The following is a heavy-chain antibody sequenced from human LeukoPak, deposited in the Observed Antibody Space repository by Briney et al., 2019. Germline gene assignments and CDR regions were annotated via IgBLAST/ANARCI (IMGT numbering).Heavy chain of an antibody. D-gene: IGHD3-10*01. Sequence: GASVKVSCKASGYTFTRHYVHWVRQAPGQGLEWMGIINPSGGTTGYAQKFQGRVTMTRDTSISTAYMELSRLRSDDTAVYYCARDERMVRYYYYYYYMDVWGKGTTVTVSS. CDR2: INPSGGTT. CDR1: GYTFTRHY. V-gene: IGHV1-46*01. CDR3: ARDERMVRYYYYYYYMDV. J-gene: IGHJ6*03.